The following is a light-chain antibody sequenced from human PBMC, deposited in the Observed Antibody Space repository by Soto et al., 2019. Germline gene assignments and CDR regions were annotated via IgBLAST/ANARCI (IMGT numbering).Light chain of an antibody. CDR1: QSVTSN. CDR2: GAS. J-gene: IGKJ4*01. V-gene: IGKV3-15*01. CDR3: QQYNNWPLT. Sequence: EIVMTQSPVTLSVSPGERATLSCRASQSVTSNLAWYQQKPGQPPRRLIYGASTRATGIPARFSGSGSGTEFTLTISSLQSEDFEVYYCQQYNNWPLTFGGGTKVEIK.